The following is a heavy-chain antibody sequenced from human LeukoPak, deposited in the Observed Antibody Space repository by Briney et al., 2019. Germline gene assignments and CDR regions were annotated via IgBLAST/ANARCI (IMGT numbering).Heavy chain of an antibody. CDR1: GFTFSSYA. V-gene: IGHV3-23*01. CDR3: ARSQYSGSYPFDY. Sequence: GGSLRLSCAASGFTFSSYAMSWVRQAPGKGLEWVSAISGSGGSTYYADSVKGRFTISRDNSKNTLYLQMNSLRAEDTAVYYCARSQYSGSYPFDYWGQGTLVTVSS. D-gene: IGHD1-26*01. CDR2: ISGSGGST. J-gene: IGHJ4*02.